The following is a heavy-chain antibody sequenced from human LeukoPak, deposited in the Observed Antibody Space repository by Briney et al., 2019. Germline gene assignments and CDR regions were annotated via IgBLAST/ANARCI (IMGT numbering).Heavy chain of an antibody. CDR2: INHSGST. J-gene: IGHJ2*01. CDR1: GGSFSGYY. Sequence: PSETLPLTCAVYGGSFSGYYWSWIRQPPGKGLEWIGEINHSGSTNYNPSLKSRVTISVDTSKNQFSLKLSSVTAADTAVYYCARVVRYLWYFDLWGRGTLVTVSS. V-gene: IGHV4-34*01. D-gene: IGHD3-9*01. CDR3: ARVVRYLWYFDL.